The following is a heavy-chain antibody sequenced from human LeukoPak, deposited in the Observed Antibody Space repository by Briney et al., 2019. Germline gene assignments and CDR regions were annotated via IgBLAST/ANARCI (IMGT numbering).Heavy chain of an antibody. CDR3: AGHHPRNTVDF. J-gene: IGHJ4*02. D-gene: IGHD2/OR15-2a*01. CDR2: ISYSGST. V-gene: IGHV4-59*08. CDR1: GGSISSYY. Sequence: SETLSLTCTVSGGSISSYYWSWIRQPPGKGLEWIGYISYSGSTNYNLSLKSRVTISLDTSKNQFSLKLSSVTAADTAVYYCAGHHPRNTVDFWGQGTLVTVSS.